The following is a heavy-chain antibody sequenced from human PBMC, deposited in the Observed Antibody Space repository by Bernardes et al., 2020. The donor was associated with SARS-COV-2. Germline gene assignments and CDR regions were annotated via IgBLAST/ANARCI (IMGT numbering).Heavy chain of an antibody. D-gene: IGHD6-19*01. J-gene: IGHJ4*02. CDR3: AKDSLHPKDNSAWYPIQFDY. CDR1: GFTFSSYA. Sequence: GWSLRLSCAASGFTFSSYAMSWVRQAPGKGLEWVSAISGSGGSTYYADSVKGRFTISRDNSKNTLYLQMNSLRAEDTAVYYCAKDSLHPKDNSAWYPIQFDYWGQGTLVTVSS. CDR2: ISGSGGST. V-gene: IGHV3-23*01.